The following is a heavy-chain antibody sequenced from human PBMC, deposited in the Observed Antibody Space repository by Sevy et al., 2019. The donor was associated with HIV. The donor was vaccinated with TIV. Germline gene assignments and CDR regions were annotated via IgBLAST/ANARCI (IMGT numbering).Heavy chain of an antibody. D-gene: IGHD6-6*01. J-gene: IGHJ2*01. CDR1: GGSISSYY. V-gene: IGHV4-59*01. CDR3: ARHSIAPRCWYFDL. CDR2: LYYRGRT. Sequence: SETLSLTCTVSGGSISSYYWSWIWQPPGKGLEWIGYLYYRGRTNYNPSLKSRVTISVDTSRNQFSLKLNSVTAADSAVYYCARHSIAPRCWYFDLWGRGTLVTVSS.